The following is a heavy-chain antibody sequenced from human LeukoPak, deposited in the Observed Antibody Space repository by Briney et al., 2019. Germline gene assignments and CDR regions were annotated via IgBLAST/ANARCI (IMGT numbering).Heavy chain of an antibody. Sequence: NPSETLSLTCTVSGYSISSGYYWGWIRQPPGKGLEWIGSIYYIGSTYYNPSLESRVSISVDTSKNQFSLSLSSVTAADTAVYYCARELWIGESRYFDFWGRGTLVTVSS. CDR3: ARELWIGESRYFDF. V-gene: IGHV4-38-2*02. CDR1: GYSISSGYY. D-gene: IGHD3-10*01. CDR2: IYYIGST. J-gene: IGHJ2*01.